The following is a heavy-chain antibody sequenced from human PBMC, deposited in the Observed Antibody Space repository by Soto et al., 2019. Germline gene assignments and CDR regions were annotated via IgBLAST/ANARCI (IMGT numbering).Heavy chain of an antibody. CDR2: MNPGSGNT. D-gene: IGHD3-10*01. Sequence: ASVKVSCKASGYTFTNYEINWVRQATGQGLEWTGWMNPGSGNTGYAHKFQGRVTMTRNISISTSYMELSRLGSDDTAIYYCARMASSGSLNWFDPWGQGTLVTVSS. V-gene: IGHV1-8*01. CDR1: GYTFTNYE. CDR3: ARMASSGSLNWFDP. J-gene: IGHJ5*02.